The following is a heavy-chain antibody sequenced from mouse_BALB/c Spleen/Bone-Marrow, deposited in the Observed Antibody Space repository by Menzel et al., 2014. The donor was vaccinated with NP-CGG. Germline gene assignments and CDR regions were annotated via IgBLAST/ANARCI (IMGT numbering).Heavy chain of an antibody. CDR2: INPSTGYT. J-gene: IGHJ4*01. Sequence: QVQLQQPGAELAKPGASVKMSCKASGYTFTSYWMHWVKQRPGQGLEWIGYINPSTGYTEYNQKFKDKATLTADKSSSTAYMQLSSLTSEDSAVYYCARQITTADYAMDYWGQGTSVTVSS. CDR1: GYTFTSYW. V-gene: IGHV1-7*01. D-gene: IGHD1-2*01. CDR3: ARQITTADYAMDY.